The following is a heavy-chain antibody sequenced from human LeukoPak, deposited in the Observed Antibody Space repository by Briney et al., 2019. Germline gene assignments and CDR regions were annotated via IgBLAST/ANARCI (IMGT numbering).Heavy chain of an antibody. J-gene: IGHJ4*02. CDR2: IKEDGSEK. D-gene: IGHD3-10*01. Sequence: GGSLRLSCAASGFTFSSYWMSWVRQAPGKGLEWVANIKEDGSEKYYVNSVKGRFTISRDNAKNSLYLQMNSLRAEDTAVYYCARWFGELYIQFDYWGQGTLVTVSS. CDR3: ARWFGELYIQFDY. V-gene: IGHV3-7*01. CDR1: GFTFSSYW.